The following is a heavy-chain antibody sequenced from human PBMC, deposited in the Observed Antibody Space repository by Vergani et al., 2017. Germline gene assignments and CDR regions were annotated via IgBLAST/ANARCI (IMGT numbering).Heavy chain of an antibody. D-gene: IGHD1-1*01. Sequence: EVQLLESGGGLVQPGESLKISCKGSGYSFTSYWIGWVRQMPGKGLEWMGIIYPGDSDTRYSPSFQGQVTISADKSISTAYLQWSSLKASDTAMYYCAIPPRTGTTGDWGQGTLVTVSS. CDR3: AIPPRTGTTGD. V-gene: IGHV5-51*01. CDR1: GYSFTSYW. J-gene: IGHJ4*02. CDR2: IYPGDSDT.